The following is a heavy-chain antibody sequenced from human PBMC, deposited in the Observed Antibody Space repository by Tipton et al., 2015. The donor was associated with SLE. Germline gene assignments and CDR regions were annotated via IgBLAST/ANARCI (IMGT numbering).Heavy chain of an antibody. CDR2: VDHGGST. V-gene: IGHV4-34*01. J-gene: IGHJ4*02. CDR3: ARGLDTAGPHSLDY. D-gene: IGHD5-18*01. Sequence: LRLSCAIYGGSFSGHFWSWIRQTPGKGLEWIGEVDHGGSTNYNPSLKSRVTMSVDTSKNQLSLNLSSVTAADTALYYCARGLDTAGPHSLDYWGQGTLVTVSS. CDR1: GGSFSGHF.